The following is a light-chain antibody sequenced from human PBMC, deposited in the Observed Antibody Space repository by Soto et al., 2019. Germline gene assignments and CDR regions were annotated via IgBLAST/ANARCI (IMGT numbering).Light chain of an antibody. Sequence: HSVLTQPASVSGSPGESITISCTGTSSDVGAYNYVSWYQQDPGKAPKLMIYDVSSRPSGVSNRFSGSKSGHTASLTISGLQAEDEADYYCTSYTSSSTYVFGTGTKLTVL. V-gene: IGLV2-14*01. CDR3: TSYTSSSTYV. CDR1: SSDVGAYNY. CDR2: DVS. J-gene: IGLJ1*01.